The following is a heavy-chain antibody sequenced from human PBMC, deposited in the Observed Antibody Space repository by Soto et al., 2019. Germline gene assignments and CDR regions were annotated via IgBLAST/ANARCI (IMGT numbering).Heavy chain of an antibody. CDR2: ISSSGGTP. V-gene: IGHV3-23*01. CDR1: GFSFSNYV. D-gene: IGHD3-9*01. CDR3: ARDGGGTYYDILTGYPPYFDY. J-gene: IGHJ4*02. Sequence: EVQLLESGGGLVQPGGSLRLSCAASGFSFSNYVMSWVRQAPGKGLEWVSSISSSGGTPYYEDSVEGRFTISRDNAKNSLYLQMNSLRDEDTAVYYCARDGGGTYYDILTGYPPYFDYWGQGTLVTVSS.